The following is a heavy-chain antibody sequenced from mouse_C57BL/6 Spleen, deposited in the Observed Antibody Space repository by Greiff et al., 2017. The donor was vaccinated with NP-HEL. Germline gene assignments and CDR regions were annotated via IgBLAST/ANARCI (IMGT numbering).Heavy chain of an antibody. CDR1: GYAFSSYW. Sequence: VQLQQSGAELVKPGASVKISCKASGYAFSSYWMNWVKQRPGKGLEWIGQIYPGDGDTNYNGKFKGKATLTADKSSSTAYMQLSSLTSEDSAVYFCARGGLSYAMDYWGQGTSVTVSS. V-gene: IGHV1-80*01. D-gene: IGHD3-3*01. J-gene: IGHJ4*01. CDR3: ARGGLSYAMDY. CDR2: IYPGDGDT.